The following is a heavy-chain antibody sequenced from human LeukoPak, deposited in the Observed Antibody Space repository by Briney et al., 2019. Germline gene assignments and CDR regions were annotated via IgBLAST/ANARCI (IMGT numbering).Heavy chain of an antibody. V-gene: IGHV3-23*01. Sequence: GGSLRLSCAASGFTFSSHAMGWVRQAPGKGLEWVSSITGSGASTYYADSVKGRFTISRDNSKNTLYLQMNSLRAEDTAVYYCAKGEWLRMGDRRHFDYWGQGTLVTVSS. CDR1: GFTFSSHA. D-gene: IGHD5-12*01. J-gene: IGHJ4*02. CDR2: ITGSGAST. CDR3: AKGEWLRMGDRRHFDY.